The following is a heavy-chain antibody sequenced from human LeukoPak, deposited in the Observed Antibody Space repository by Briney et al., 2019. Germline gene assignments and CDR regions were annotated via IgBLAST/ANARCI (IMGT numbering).Heavy chain of an antibody. J-gene: IGHJ3*02. V-gene: IGHV3-53*01. CDR1: GFTVSNNY. Sequence: GGSLRLSCSASGFTVSNNYMTWVRQAPGKGLEWVSVIYSGTTPYYAGSVKGRFTISRDNSKNTLYLQMNSLRPDDTAVYYCARLGQGLDRGVQNAFDIWGHGTMVIVSS. D-gene: IGHD3-10*01. CDR2: IYSGTTP. CDR3: ARLGQGLDRGVQNAFDI.